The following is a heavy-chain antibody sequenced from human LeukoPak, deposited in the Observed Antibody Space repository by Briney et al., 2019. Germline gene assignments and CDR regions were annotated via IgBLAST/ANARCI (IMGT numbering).Heavy chain of an antibody. D-gene: IGHD3-10*01. CDR1: GFTFSSYA. V-gene: IGHV3-48*01. Sequence: GGSLRLSCAASGFTFSSYAMSWVRQAPGKGLEWVSYISGSSGTIHYADSVKGRFTISRDNAKNSLYLQMNSLRAEDTAVYYCARDRPGSMDVWGQGTTAMVSS. CDR3: ARDRPGSMDV. J-gene: IGHJ6*02. CDR2: ISGSSGTI.